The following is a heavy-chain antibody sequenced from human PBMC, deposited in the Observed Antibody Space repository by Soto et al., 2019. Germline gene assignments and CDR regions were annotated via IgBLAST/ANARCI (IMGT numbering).Heavy chain of an antibody. CDR1: DGSMSNYY. J-gene: IGHJ4*02. CDR3: ARGPSGDKVDY. D-gene: IGHD7-27*01. CDR2: IHYNGRT. Sequence: SETLSLTCTVSDGSMSNYYWTWIRQPPGKGLEWIGYIHYNGRTNYNPSLMSRITMSVDTSKNQFSLQLNSVTAADTAIYYCARGPSGDKVDYWSQGTQVTVSS. V-gene: IGHV4-59*01.